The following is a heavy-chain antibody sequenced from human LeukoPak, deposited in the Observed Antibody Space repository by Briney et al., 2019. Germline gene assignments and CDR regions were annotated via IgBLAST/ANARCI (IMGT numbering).Heavy chain of an antibody. CDR1: GGTFSSYA. D-gene: IGHD3-22*01. Sequence: SVKVSCKASGGTFSSYAISWVRQAPGQGLEWMGRIIPIFGTANYAQKFQGRVTITTDESTSTAYMELSSLRSEDTAVYYCAREWYDSSGYYREYYFDYWGQGTLLTVSS. CDR3: AREWYDSSGYYREYYFDY. CDR2: IIPIFGTA. J-gene: IGHJ4*02. V-gene: IGHV1-69*05.